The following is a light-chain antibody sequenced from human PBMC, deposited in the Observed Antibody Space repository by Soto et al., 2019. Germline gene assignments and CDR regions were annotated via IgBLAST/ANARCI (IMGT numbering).Light chain of an antibody. J-gene: IGKJ4*01. CDR3: QQYKNWPPLT. CDR1: QSVGSA. V-gene: IGKV3-15*01. Sequence: EIVMTQSPATLSVSPGETATLSCRASQSVGSAVAWYQHKPGQAPRLLIVGASIRATGVPGRFSGGGSGTEFTITISSLQSEDFAVYYCQQYKNWPPLTFGGGTTVEIK. CDR2: GAS.